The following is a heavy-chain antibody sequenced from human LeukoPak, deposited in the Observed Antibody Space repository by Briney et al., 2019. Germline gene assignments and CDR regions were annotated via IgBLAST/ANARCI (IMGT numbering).Heavy chain of an antibody. CDR2: LSGDGVST. CDR3: ARESGKFDY. Sequence: PGGSLRVSCVAAGLPIGDFAMHWVRQAPGQGLEWVSLLSGDGVSTFFTDSVKGRFSISRGNSKNSLFLEMSSLRTEDTAMYYCARESGKFDYWGQGTLVAVSS. CDR1: GLPIGDFA. J-gene: IGHJ4*02. V-gene: IGHV3-43*02.